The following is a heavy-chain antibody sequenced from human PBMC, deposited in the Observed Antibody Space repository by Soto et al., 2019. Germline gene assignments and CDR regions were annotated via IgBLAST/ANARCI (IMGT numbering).Heavy chain of an antibody. CDR3: ARERVTSPYFDY. Sequence: ASVKGSCKASGYTFTGYYMHWLRQAPGQGLEWMGWINPNSGGTNYAQRFQGWVTMTRDTSISTAYMELSRLRSDDTAVYYCARERVTSPYFDYWGQGTLVTVSS. D-gene: IGHD2-21*02. CDR1: GYTFTGYY. J-gene: IGHJ4*02. CDR2: INPNSGGT. V-gene: IGHV1-2*04.